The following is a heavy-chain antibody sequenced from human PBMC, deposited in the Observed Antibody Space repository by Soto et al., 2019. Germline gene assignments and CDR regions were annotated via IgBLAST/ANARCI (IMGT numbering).Heavy chain of an antibody. Sequence: QVQLVQSGAEVKKPGSSVKVSCKASGGTFSSYASSWVRQAPGQGLEWMGGIIPIFGTANYAQKFQGRVTITADDSTSTASMELSSLRSEDTAVYYCASHSYGYFPHYYHGMDVWGQGTTVTVSS. D-gene: IGHD5-18*01. J-gene: IGHJ6*02. CDR2: IIPIFGTA. CDR3: ASHSYGYFPHYYHGMDV. V-gene: IGHV1-69*12. CDR1: GGTFSSYA.